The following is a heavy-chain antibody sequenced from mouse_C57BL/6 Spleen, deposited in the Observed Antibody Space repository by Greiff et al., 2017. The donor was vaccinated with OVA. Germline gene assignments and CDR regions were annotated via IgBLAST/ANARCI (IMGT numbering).Heavy chain of an antibody. J-gene: IGHJ1*03. Sequence: LQESGAELVRPGASVTLSCKASGYTFTDYEMHWVKQTPVHGLEWIGAIDPETGGTAYNQKFKGKAILTADKSSSTAYMELRSLTSEDSAVYYCTRTSYYGSSDDWYFDVWGTGTTVTVSS. D-gene: IGHD1-1*01. CDR1: GYTFTDYE. V-gene: IGHV1-15*01. CDR2: IDPETGGT. CDR3: TRTSYYGSSDDWYFDV.